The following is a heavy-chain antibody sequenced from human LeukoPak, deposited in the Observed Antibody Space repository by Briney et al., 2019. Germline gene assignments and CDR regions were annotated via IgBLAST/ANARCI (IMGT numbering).Heavy chain of an antibody. Sequence: GGSLRLSCVASGFTFSSYGMHWVRQAPGKGLEWVAVISYDGSNKYYADSVKGRFTISRDNSKNTLYLQMNSLRAEDTAVYYCAKDLERHIVVVTASAVDHWGQGTLVTVSS. CDR2: ISYDGSNK. D-gene: IGHD2-21*02. V-gene: IGHV3-30*18. CDR1: GFTFSSYG. J-gene: IGHJ4*02. CDR3: AKDLERHIVVVTASAVDH.